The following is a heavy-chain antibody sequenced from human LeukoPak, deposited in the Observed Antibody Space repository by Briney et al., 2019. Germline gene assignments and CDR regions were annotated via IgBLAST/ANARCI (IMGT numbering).Heavy chain of an antibody. V-gene: IGHV3-7*01. CDR2: IKEDGSEK. CDR1: GFTFSSND. D-gene: IGHD2-2*01. Sequence: GGSLRLSCAASGFTFSSNDMTWVRQAPGKGLESVASIKEDGSEKYYVDSVKGRFTIYRDNAKNSLYLQMNSLRAEDTAVYYCARWGRDIVVVPAASSAYYYYYYMDVWGKGTTVTISS. J-gene: IGHJ6*03. CDR3: ARWGRDIVVVPAASSAYYYYYYMDV.